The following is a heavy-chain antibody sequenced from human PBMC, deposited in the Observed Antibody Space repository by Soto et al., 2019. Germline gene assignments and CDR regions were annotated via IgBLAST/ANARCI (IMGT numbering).Heavy chain of an antibody. CDR3: ASIPGGPPLRYSDY. D-gene: IGHD3-10*01. J-gene: IGHJ4*02. V-gene: IGHV3-21*01. Sequence: GGSLRLSCAASGFTFSSHSMNWVRQAPGKGLEWVSSISSSGSYIYYADSLKGRFAISRDNAKNSLYLQMNSLRAEDTAVYYCASIPGGPPLRYSDYWGQGTLVTVSS. CDR1: GFTFSSHS. CDR2: ISSSGSYI.